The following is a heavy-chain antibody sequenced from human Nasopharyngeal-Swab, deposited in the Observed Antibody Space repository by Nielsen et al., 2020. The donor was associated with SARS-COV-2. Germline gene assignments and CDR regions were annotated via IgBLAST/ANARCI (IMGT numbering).Heavy chain of an antibody. D-gene: IGHD2-2*01. Sequence: GESLKISCAASGFTFSSYGMHWVRQAPGKGLEWVAVIWYDGSNKYYADSMKGRFTISRDNSKNTLYLQMNSLRAEDTAVYYCARDEMGDLIGYCSSTSCYPDYWGQGTLVTVSS. V-gene: IGHV3-33*01. CDR1: GFTFSSYG. J-gene: IGHJ4*02. CDR2: IWYDGSNK. CDR3: ARDEMGDLIGYCSSTSCYPDY.